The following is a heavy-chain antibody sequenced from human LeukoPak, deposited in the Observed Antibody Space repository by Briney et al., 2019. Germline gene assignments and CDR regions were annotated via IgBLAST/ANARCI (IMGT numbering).Heavy chain of an antibody. CDR3: ARDSHPFIWYDFWSGYGSARFDY. CDR2: ISTYNGNT. Sequence: ASVKVSCKASGYTFTSYGISWVRQAPGQGLEWLGWISTYNGNTHYAQKLQGRVTMTTDTSTTTAHMELRSLRSDDTAVYYCARDSHPFIWYDFWSGYGSARFDYWGQGTLVTVSS. V-gene: IGHV1-18*01. D-gene: IGHD3-3*01. CDR1: GYTFTSYG. J-gene: IGHJ4*02.